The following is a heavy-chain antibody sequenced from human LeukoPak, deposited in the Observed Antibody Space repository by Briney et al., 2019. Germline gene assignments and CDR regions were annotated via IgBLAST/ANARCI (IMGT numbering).Heavy chain of an antibody. CDR1: GFTFSSYS. J-gene: IGHJ4*02. CDR3: AKDHRSRRIQLWSYRRSGDYFDY. Sequence: LAGGSLRLSCAASGFTFSSYSMNWVRQAPGKGLEWVSYISSSSSTIYYADSVKGRFTISRDNAKDSLYLQMNSLRDEDTAVYYCAKDHRSRRIQLWSYRRSGDYFDYWGQGTLVTVSS. CDR2: ISSSSSTI. D-gene: IGHD5-18*01. V-gene: IGHV3-48*02.